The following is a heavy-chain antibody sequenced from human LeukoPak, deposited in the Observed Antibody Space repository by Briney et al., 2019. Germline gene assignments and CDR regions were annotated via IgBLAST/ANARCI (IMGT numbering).Heavy chain of an antibody. Sequence: GGSLRLSCAASGFTFSTYAMHWVRQAPGKGLEYVSAISTNGDSTYYADSVKGRFTISRDNSKNTLFLQMGSLRADGMAVYYCARWGSTSCYDYWGQGTLVTVSS. CDR1: GFTFSTYA. D-gene: IGHD2-2*01. CDR2: ISTNGDST. V-gene: IGHV3-64*02. CDR3: ARWGSTSCYDY. J-gene: IGHJ4*02.